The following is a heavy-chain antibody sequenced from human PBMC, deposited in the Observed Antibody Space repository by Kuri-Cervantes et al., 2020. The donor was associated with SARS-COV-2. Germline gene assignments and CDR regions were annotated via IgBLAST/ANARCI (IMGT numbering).Heavy chain of an antibody. Sequence: LRLSCTVSGGSISSGDYYWSWIRQPPGKGLEWIGYIYYSGSTYYNPSLKSRVTLSVDTSKNQFSLRLSSVTAADTAVYYCARPGGFLDVWGKGTTVTVSS. CDR2: IYYSGST. V-gene: IGHV4-30-4*08. CDR1: GGSISSGDYY. CDR3: ARPGGFLDV. D-gene: IGHD4-23*01. J-gene: IGHJ6*04.